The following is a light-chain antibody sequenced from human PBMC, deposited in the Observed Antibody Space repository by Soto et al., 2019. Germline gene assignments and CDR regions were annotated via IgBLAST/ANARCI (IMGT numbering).Light chain of an antibody. CDR1: GSNIGAGYD. Sequence: QSVLTQPPSVSGAPGQRVTISCTGSGSNIGAGYDVHWYQQLPGTAPKLLIYVNTNRPSGVPDRFSGSKSGTSASLAITGLQAEDEAYYYCQSYDTSLSGFYVFGTGTKVTVL. CDR3: QSYDTSLSGFYV. J-gene: IGLJ1*01. V-gene: IGLV1-40*01. CDR2: VNT.